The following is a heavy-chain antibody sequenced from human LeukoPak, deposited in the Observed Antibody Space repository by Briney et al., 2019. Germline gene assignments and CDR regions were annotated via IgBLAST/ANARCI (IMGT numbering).Heavy chain of an antibody. CDR3: ARMRVARPGGDIDY. Sequence: SETLSLTCTVSGDSMTRGGYYWSWVRQHPGKGLEWIGYIYYSGSTYYNPSLKSRVTISVDTSKNQFSLKLSSVTAADTAVYYCARMRVARPGGDIDYWGQGTLVTVSS. CDR2: IYYSGST. CDR1: GDSMTRGGYY. D-gene: IGHD3-22*01. J-gene: IGHJ4*02. V-gene: IGHV4-31*03.